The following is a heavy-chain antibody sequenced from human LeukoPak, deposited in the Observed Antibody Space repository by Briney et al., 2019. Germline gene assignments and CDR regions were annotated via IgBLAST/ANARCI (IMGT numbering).Heavy chain of an antibody. D-gene: IGHD2-15*01. Sequence: ASVKVSCKASGYTFTSYGISWVRQAPGQGLEWMGWISAYNGNTNYAQKLQGRVTMTTDTSTSTAYMELRSLRSDDAAVYYCARFSGGSCFYGMDVWGQGTTVTVSS. CDR3: ARFSGGSCFYGMDV. J-gene: IGHJ6*02. V-gene: IGHV1-18*01. CDR1: GYTFTSYG. CDR2: ISAYNGNT.